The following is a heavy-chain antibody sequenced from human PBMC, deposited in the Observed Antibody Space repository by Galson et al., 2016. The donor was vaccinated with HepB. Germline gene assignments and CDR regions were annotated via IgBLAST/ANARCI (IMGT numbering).Heavy chain of an antibody. V-gene: IGHV3-48*02. CDR3: ARSPDSSTWYMSWYFDL. Sequence: SLRLSCAASGFNFNNYTIHWVRQAPGKGLEWISYISSGSSIIYYADSVRGRFTISRDSAKYSVYLQMNSLRDEDTAVYYCARSPDSSTWYMSWYFDLWGRGTLVTVSS. D-gene: IGHD6-13*01. CDR2: ISSGSSII. J-gene: IGHJ2*01. CDR1: GFNFNNYT.